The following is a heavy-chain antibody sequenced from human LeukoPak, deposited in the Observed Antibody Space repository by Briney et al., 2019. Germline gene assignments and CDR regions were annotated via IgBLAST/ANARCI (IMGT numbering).Heavy chain of an antibody. CDR1: GGTFSSHA. J-gene: IGHJ6*03. D-gene: IGHD2-2*01. CDR3: ARGLQYQLLKALGHYYMDV. Sequence: SVTVTCKASGGTFSSHAIAWVRQAPGQGPERMGGIIPISGTANYAHKFQGRVTITTDQSTSTAYLELSSLASDDTAVYYCARGLQYQLLKALGHYYMDVWGEGTTVTVSS. V-gene: IGHV1-69*05. CDR2: IIPISGTA.